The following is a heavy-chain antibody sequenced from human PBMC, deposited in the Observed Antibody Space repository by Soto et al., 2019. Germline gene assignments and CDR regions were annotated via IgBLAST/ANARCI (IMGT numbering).Heavy chain of an antibody. Sequence: PSETLSLTCTVSGGSISCSSFFWRWIRQPPGKGLEWIGSIYYGGSTNYNPSLKSRVTISVDTPKNQFSLKLSSVTAADTAVYYCAKNWNWGSLVHWGQGTLVTVSS. D-gene: IGHD7-27*01. CDR3: AKNWNWGSLVH. V-gene: IGHV4-39*01. CDR1: GGSISCSSFF. J-gene: IGHJ4*02. CDR2: IYYGGST.